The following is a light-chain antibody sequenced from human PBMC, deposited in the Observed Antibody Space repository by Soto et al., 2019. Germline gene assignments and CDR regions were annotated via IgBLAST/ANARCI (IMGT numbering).Light chain of an antibody. CDR3: QQRNSWPRT. CDR2: DAS. CDR1: QSVSNS. V-gene: IGKV3-11*01. J-gene: IGKJ2*01. Sequence: EIVLTQSPATLSLSPGERATLSCRASQSVSNSLAWYQQKPGQAPRLLIYDASNRATGIPARFSGSGSGTDFTLTISSLEPEDFAVYYCQQRNSWPRTFGQGTKLEIK.